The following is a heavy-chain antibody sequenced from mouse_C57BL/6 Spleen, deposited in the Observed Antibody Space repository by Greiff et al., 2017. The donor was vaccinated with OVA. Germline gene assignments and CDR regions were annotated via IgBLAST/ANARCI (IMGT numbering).Heavy chain of an antibody. CDR2: IYWDDDK. CDR1: GFSLSTSGMG. D-gene: IGHD2-5*01. Sequence: QVTLKESGPGILQSSQTLSLTCSFSGFSLSTSGMGVSWIRQPSGKGLEWLAHIYWDDDKRYNPSLKSRLTISKDTSRNQVFLKITSVDTADTATYYCARDSNFYAMDYWGQGTSVTVSS. CDR3: ARDSNFYAMDY. J-gene: IGHJ4*01. V-gene: IGHV8-12*01.